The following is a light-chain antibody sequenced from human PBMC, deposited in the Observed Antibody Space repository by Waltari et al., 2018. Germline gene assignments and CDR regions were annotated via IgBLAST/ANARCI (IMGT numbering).Light chain of an antibody. V-gene: IGLV4-69*01. Sequence: QLVLTQSPSASASLGASVKLTCTLSSGYRSDAIAWHQQQPEKGPRYLMKVNSDGSHSKGDGIPERFSGSSSGAERYLPISSLQSEDEADYYCQTGRHGIWVFGGGTKLTVL. CDR1: SGYRSDA. CDR2: VNSDGSH. J-gene: IGLJ3*02. CDR3: QTGRHGIWV.